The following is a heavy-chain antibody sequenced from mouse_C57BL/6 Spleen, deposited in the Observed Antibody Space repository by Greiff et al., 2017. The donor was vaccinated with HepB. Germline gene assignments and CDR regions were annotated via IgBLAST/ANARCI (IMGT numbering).Heavy chain of an antibody. J-gene: IGHJ2*01. CDR2: IDPSDSYT. CDR3: ARQGLAGLLDY. D-gene: IGHD3-1*01. V-gene: IGHV1-59*01. Sequence: QVQLQQPGAELVRPGTSVKLSCKASGYTFTSYWMHWVKQRPGQGLEWIGVIDPSDSYTNYNQKFKGKASLTVDTSSSTAYMQLSSLTSEDSAVYYCARQGLAGLLDYWGQGTTLTVSS. CDR1: GYTFTSYW.